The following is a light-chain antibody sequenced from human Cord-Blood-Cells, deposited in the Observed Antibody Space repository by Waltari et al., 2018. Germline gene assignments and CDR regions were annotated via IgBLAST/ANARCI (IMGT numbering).Light chain of an antibody. CDR1: QSVSSY. V-gene: IGKV3-11*01. CDR3: QQRSNWPLT. J-gene: IGKJ4*01. Sequence: EIVLTQSPATMSLSPGERATLSCRASQSVSSYLDWYQQKPGQAPRLLIYDASNWATGIPARFSGSGSGTDFTLTISSLEPEDFAGYYCQQRSNWPLTFGGGTKVEIK. CDR2: DAS.